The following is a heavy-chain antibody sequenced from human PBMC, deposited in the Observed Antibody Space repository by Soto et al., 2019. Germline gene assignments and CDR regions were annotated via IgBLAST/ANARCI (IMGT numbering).Heavy chain of an antibody. CDR3: ATATFQVPFDP. CDR1: GGSISSGDYY. V-gene: IGHV4-30-4*01. Sequence: SETLSLTCTVSGGSISSGDYYWSWIRQPPGKGLEWIGYIYYSGSTYYNPSLKSRVTIPVDTSKNQFSLKLSSVTAADTAVYYCATATFQVPFDPWGQGTLVTVSS. CDR2: IYYSGST. J-gene: IGHJ5*02.